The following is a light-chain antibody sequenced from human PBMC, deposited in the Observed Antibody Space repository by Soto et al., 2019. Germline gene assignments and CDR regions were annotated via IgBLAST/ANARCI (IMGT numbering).Light chain of an antibody. CDR3: MQTVQTPIT. CDR2: GGS. CDR1: QALLRSNGYNY. Sequence: DIVMTQSPLSLTVTPGEPASISCISIQALLRSNGYNYFNWYLQRPGQSPHLLIYGGSNVAPGVPDRFSGSGSGTDFTLRISRVEADDVGVYYCMQTVQTPITFGQGTRLEIK. J-gene: IGKJ5*01. V-gene: IGKV2-28*01.